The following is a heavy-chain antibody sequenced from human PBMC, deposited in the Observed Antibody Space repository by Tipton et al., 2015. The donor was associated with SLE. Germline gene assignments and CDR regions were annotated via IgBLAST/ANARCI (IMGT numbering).Heavy chain of an antibody. CDR2: IYYSGST. Sequence: TLSLTCTVSGGSISSYYWSWIRQPPGKGLQWIGYIYYSGSTNYNPSLKSRVTISVDTSKKQFSLKLSSVTAADTAVYYCARDRTGGAGFVYWGQGTLVTVSS. CDR1: GGSISSYY. J-gene: IGHJ4*02. D-gene: IGHD1-1*01. CDR3: ARDRTGGAGFVY. V-gene: IGHV4-59*01.